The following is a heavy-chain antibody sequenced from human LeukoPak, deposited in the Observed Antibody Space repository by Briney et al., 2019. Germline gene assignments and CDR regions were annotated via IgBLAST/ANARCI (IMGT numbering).Heavy chain of an antibody. Sequence: SETLSVTCAVYGGSFSGYYWSWIRQPPGKGLEWIGEINHSGSTNYNPSLKSRVTISVDTSKNQFSLKLSSVTAADTAVYYCARVRPTPQFSPSFTITPAGSFDPWGQGTLVTVSS. D-gene: IGHD6-13*01. V-gene: IGHV4-34*01. CDR1: GGSFSGYY. J-gene: IGHJ5*02. CDR3: ARVRPTPQFSPSFTITPAGSFDP. CDR2: INHSGST.